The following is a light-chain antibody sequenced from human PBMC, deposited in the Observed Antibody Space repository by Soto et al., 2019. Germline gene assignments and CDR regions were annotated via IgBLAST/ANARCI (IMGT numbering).Light chain of an antibody. CDR1: QSVSYY. CDR3: QQYHSWPPRT. Sequence: EIVLTQSPGTLSLSPGERATLSCRASQSVSYYLAWYQQKPGQAPRLLIYDASSRATGVPARFSGSGSGTEFTLTISSLQSEDFAVYYCQQYHSWPPRTFGQGTKVDIK. CDR2: DAS. J-gene: IGKJ1*01. V-gene: IGKV3D-15*01.